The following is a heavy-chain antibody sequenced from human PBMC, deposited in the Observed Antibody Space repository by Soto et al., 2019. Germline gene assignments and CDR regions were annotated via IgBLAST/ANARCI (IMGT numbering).Heavy chain of an antibody. CDR3: AKGVDIVAETVAYYMDV. CDR2: IIPIFGTA. J-gene: IGHJ6*03. CDR1: GGTFRSYA. D-gene: IGHD5-12*01. Sequence: GASVKVSCKASGGTFRSYAISWVRQAPGQGLEWMGGIIPIFGTANYAQKFQGRVTITADESKNTLYLQMNSLRAEDTAVYYCAKGVDIVAETVAYYMDVWGKGTTVTVS. V-gene: IGHV1-69*13.